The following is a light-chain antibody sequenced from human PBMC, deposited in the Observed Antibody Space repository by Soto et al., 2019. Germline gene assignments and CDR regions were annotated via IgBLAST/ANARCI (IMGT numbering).Light chain of an antibody. V-gene: IGLV1-40*01. Sequence: QSVLTQPPSVSGAPGQRVTISCTGSSSNIGAGYDVHWYQQLPGTVPKLLIYGNSNRPSGVPDRFSGSKSGTSVSLAITGLQAEDEADYYCQSYDSSLSGSYVFGTGTKVTVL. J-gene: IGLJ1*01. CDR1: SSNIGAGYD. CDR2: GNS. CDR3: QSYDSSLSGSYV.